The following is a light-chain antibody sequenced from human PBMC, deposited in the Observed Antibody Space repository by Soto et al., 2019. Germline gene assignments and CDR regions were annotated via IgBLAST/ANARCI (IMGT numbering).Light chain of an antibody. Sequence: DNLMTQSPSSLSASVGDRVTITCRASQSISTYLNWYQQIPGMAPKLLIYGASSLQSGVPSRFSGSGSGTDFTLTISSLQPEDFATYYCQKSYSIPYTFGQGTKLEIK. CDR3: QKSYSIPYT. V-gene: IGKV1-39*01. J-gene: IGKJ2*01. CDR2: GAS. CDR1: QSISTY.